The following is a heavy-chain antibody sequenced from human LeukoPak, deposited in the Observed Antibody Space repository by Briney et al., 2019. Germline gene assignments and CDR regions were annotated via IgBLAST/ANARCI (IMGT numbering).Heavy chain of an antibody. V-gene: IGHV4-4*02. Sequence: SGTLSLTCGVSGGSITNTNYWTWVRQPPGKGLEWIGEVNLQGSTNYNPSLMGRVAIAVETSENHISLQLTSVTAADTAVYYCAREGGPYRPLDYSGQGTLVNVSS. CDR3: AREGGPYRPLDY. CDR1: GGSITNTNY. J-gene: IGHJ4*02. CDR2: VNLQGST.